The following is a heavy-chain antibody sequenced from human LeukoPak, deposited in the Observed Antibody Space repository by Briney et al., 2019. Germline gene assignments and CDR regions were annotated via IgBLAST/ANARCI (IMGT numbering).Heavy chain of an antibody. CDR3: ARGDEWELAVDF. D-gene: IGHD1-26*01. J-gene: IGHJ4*02. V-gene: IGHV1-2*02. Sequence: VASVKVSCKASGYSFSGYYINWVRQAPGQGLEWMGWIKPNGGDTNYPQKFRARITMTRDTSISTVYMELKSLTSDDTAVYYCARGDEWELAVDFWGQGTLVTASS. CDR1: GYSFSGYY. CDR2: IKPNGGDT.